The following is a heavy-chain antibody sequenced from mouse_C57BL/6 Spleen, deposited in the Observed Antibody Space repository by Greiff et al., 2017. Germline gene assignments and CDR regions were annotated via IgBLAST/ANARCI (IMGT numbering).Heavy chain of an antibody. CDR3: ARRELGPYYFDY. CDR1: GFTFSDYG. V-gene: IGHV5-17*01. J-gene: IGHJ2*01. CDR2: ISSGSSTI. Sequence: EVKLVESGGGLVKPGGSLKLSCAASGFTFSDYGMHWVRQAPEKGLEWVAYISSGSSTIYYADTVKGRFTISRDNAKNTLFLQMTSLRSEDTAMYYCARRELGPYYFDYWGQGTTLTVSS. D-gene: IGHD4-1*01.